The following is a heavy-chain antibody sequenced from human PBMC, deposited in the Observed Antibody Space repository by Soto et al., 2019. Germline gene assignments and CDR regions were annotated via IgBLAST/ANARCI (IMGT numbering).Heavy chain of an antibody. CDR2: ISGSGGST. D-gene: IGHD3-3*01. J-gene: IGHJ3*02. CDR1: GFTFSSYA. Sequence: PGGSLRLSCAASGFTFSSYAMSWVRQAPGKGLELVSAISGSGGSTYYADSVKGRFTISRDNSKNTLYLQMNSLRAEDTAVYYCRGRGWSGYYTGAFDIWGQGTMVTVSS. V-gene: IGHV3-23*01. CDR3: RGRGWSGYYTGAFDI.